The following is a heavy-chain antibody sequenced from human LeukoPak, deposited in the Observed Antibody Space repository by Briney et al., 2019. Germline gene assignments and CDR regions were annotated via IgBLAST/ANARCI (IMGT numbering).Heavy chain of an antibody. CDR2: ISSSSSYI. J-gene: IGHJ4*02. V-gene: IGHV3-21*01. CDR1: GFTFSSYS. CDR3: ARHFRGYDILTGYSLFDY. D-gene: IGHD3-9*01. Sequence: GGSLRLTCAASGFTFSSYSMNWVRQAPGKGLEWVSSISSSSSYIYYADSVKGRFTISRDNAKNSLYLQMNSLRAEDTAVYYCARHFRGYDILTGYSLFDYWGQGTLVTVSS.